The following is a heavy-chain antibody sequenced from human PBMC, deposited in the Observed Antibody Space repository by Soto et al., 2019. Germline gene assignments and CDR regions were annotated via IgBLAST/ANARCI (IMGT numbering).Heavy chain of an antibody. CDR1: GGSISSGGYS. J-gene: IGHJ4*02. CDR2: IYHSGST. Sequence: QLQLQESGSGLVKPSQTLSLTCAVSGGSISSGGYSWSWIRQPPGKGLEWIGYIYHSGSTYYNPSLQTIVTISQDRSKNPVPLKLPSVTAADTAVEYCAAGGRLPRYDWGQGTLVTVSS. D-gene: IGHD6-25*01. CDR3: AAGGRLPRYD. V-gene: IGHV4-30-2*01.